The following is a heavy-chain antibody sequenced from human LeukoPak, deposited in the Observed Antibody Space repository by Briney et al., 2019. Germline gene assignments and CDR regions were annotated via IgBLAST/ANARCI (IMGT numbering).Heavy chain of an antibody. V-gene: IGHV3-23*01. CDR3: AKPLLGATGPFDY. CDR1: GFTFSSYA. D-gene: IGHD1-26*01. Sequence: GGSLRLSCAASGFTFSSYAMSWVRQTPGKGLEWVSAISGSGGSTYYADSVKGRFTISRDNSKNTLYLQMNSLRAEDTAVYYCAKPLLGATGPFDYWGQGTLVTVSS. J-gene: IGHJ4*02. CDR2: ISGSGGST.